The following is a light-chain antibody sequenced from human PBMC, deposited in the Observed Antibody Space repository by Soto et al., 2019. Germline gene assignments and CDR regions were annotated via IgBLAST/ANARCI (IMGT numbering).Light chain of an antibody. Sequence: QSALTQPRSVSGSPGQSVTISCTGTSNDVGAYNFVSWYQQPPGKAPKLMIYEVSKRPPGVPDRFSGSKSGNTASLTVSGLQADDEADYYCSSYAGSDNFVFGTGTKLTVL. CDR2: EVS. V-gene: IGLV2-11*01. CDR3: SSYAGSDNFV. J-gene: IGLJ1*01. CDR1: SNDVGAYNF.